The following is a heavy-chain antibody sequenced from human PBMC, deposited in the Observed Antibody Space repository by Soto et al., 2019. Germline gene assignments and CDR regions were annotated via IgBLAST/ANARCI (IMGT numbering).Heavy chain of an antibody. V-gene: IGHV1-58*01. J-gene: IGHJ6*02. CDR1: GFTFTSSA. CDR3: ARSDTALSGNYYGTDV. CDR2: IVVGSGNT. Sequence: SVKVSFKASGFTFTSSAVQWVRQARGQRLEWIGWIVVGSGNTNYAQKFQERVTITRDISTSTAYMELSSLRSEDTAVYYCARSDTALSGNYYGTDVWGQGTTVTVSS. D-gene: IGHD5-18*01.